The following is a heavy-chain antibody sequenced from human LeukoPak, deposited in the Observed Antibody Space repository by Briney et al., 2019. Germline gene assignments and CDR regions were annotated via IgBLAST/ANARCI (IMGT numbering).Heavy chain of an antibody. CDR1: GGTFSSYT. V-gene: IGHV1-69*02. Sequence: SVKVSCKASGGTFSSYTISWVRQAPGQGLEWMGRIIPILGIANYAQKFQGRVTITADKSTSTAYMELSSLRSEDTAVYYCATNYYGSGSYTYYFDYWGRGTLVTVSS. CDR2: IIPILGIA. J-gene: IGHJ4*02. CDR3: ATNYYGSGSYTYYFDY. D-gene: IGHD3-10*01.